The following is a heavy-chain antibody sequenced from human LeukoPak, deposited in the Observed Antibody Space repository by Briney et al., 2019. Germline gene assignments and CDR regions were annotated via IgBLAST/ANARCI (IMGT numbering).Heavy chain of an antibody. D-gene: IGHD5-18*01. CDR3: ARDRRTRGYSYGGLFDY. V-gene: IGHV1-69*10. CDR1: VGTFSSYA. J-gene: IGHJ4*02. Sequence: GASVTVSCKASVGTFSSYAISWVRQAPGQGLEWMGGIIPILGIANYAQKFQGRVTITADKSTSTAYMELSSLRSEDTAVYYCARDRRTRGYSYGGLFDYWGQGTLVTVSS. CDR2: IIPILGIA.